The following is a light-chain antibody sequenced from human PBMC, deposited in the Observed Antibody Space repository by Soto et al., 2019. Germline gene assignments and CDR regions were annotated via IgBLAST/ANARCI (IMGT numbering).Light chain of an antibody. Sequence: EIVLTQSPGTLSLSPGEAATLSCRASQTVNSDYLAWFQQRPGQAPRLLIFATSRRATDIPDRFSGSGSGTDFTLAIRRLEPEDFAVDYCHQFGYSPRTFGQGTKVDIK. CDR2: ATS. CDR3: HQFGYSPRT. J-gene: IGKJ1*01. V-gene: IGKV3-20*01. CDR1: QTVNSDY.